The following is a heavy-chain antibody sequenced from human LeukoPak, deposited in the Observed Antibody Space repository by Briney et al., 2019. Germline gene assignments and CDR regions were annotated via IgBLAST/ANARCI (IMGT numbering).Heavy chain of an antibody. CDR3: ARVPNYYDSSGYYYAFDS. Sequence: SETLSLACTVSGGSISSYYWSWIRQPPGKGLGWIGYIYYSGSTNYNPSLKSRVTISVDTSKNQFSLKLSSVTAADTAVYYCARVPNYYDSSGYYYAFDSWGQGTMVTVSS. D-gene: IGHD3-22*01. CDR2: IYYSGST. CDR1: GGSISSYY. J-gene: IGHJ3*02. V-gene: IGHV4-59*01.